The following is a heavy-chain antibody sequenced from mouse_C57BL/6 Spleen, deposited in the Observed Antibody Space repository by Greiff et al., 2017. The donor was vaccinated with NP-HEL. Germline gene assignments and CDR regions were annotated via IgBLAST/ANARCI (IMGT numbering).Heavy chain of an antibody. J-gene: IGHJ3*01. V-gene: IGHV1-81*01. CDR1: GYTFTSYG. D-gene: IGHD1-1*01. CDR2: IYPRSGNT. Sequence: QVQLQQSGAELARPGASVKLSCKASGYTFTSYGISWVKQRPGQGLEWIGEIYPRSGNTYYNEKFKGKATLTADKSSSTAYMELRSLTSEDSAVYFGARGYGSREGFAYWGQGTLVTVSA. CDR3: ARGYGSREGFAY.